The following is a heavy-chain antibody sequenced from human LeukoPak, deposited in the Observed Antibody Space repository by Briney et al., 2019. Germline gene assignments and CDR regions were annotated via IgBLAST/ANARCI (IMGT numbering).Heavy chain of an antibody. V-gene: IGHV1-69*06. J-gene: IGHJ3*02. CDR1: VYTFTSSC. CDR2: IIPIFCTA. CDR3: ARGSYYGSGSYYNVPLGAFDI. Sequence: GASGKVSCKASVYTFTSSCISWVRQPPGQGLEWMGGIIPIFCTANYAQKFQGRVTITADKSTSTVYMELSSLRSEDTAVYYCARGSYYGSGSYYNVPLGAFDIWGQGTMVTVSS. D-gene: IGHD3-10*01.